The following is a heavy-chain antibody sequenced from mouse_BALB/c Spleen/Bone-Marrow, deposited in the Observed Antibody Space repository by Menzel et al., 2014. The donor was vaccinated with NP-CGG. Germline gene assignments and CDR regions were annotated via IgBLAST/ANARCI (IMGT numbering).Heavy chain of an antibody. J-gene: IGHJ3*01. CDR1: GFAFSCFW. CDR2: IIPDSNTI. Sequence: EAKLEESGRGLVQPGGSLKLSCAASGFAFSCFWMGWVRNASGKGPEWNGEIIPDSNTIHYTPSLKDRFIISRDNATNTLFLQMIKVRSEDTALYYCARLDYYREFAYW. V-gene: IGHV4-1*02. D-gene: IGHD1-1*01. CDR3: ARLDYYREFAY.